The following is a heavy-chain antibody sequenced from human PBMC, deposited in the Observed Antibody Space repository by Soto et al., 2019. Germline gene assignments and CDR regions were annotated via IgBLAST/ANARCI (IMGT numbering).Heavy chain of an antibody. D-gene: IGHD3-16*01. CDR2: INTGNGDT. J-gene: IGHJ4*02. CDR3: ARDWGSLDY. V-gene: IGHV1-3*04. CDR1: GYVFTSFA. Sequence: QGQLVQSGAEVKKPGALVKVSCKASGYVFTSFAMHWVRQAPGQRLEWMGWINTGNGDTKYAQKFQGRVTITTDTSARTSYLELSILRSEDTAVYYCARDWGSLDYWGQGTLVTVSP.